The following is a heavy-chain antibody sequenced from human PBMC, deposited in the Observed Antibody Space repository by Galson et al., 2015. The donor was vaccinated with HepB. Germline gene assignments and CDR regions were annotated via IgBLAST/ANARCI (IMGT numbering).Heavy chain of an antibody. CDR2: INPSGGST. V-gene: IGHV1-46*01. D-gene: IGHD3-3*01. CDR3: ARERYYDFWSGYYPYYYYGMDV. J-gene: IGHJ6*02. CDR1: GYTFTSYY. Sequence: SVKVSCKASGYTFTSYYMHWVRQAPGQGLEWMGIINPSGGSTSYAQKFQGRVTMTRDTSTSTVYMELSSLRSEDTAVYYCARERYYDFWSGYYPYYYYGMDVWGQGTTVTVSS.